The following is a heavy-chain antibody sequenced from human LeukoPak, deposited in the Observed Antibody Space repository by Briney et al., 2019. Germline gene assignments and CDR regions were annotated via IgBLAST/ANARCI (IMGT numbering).Heavy chain of an antibody. CDR2: IYSGGST. Sequence: PGGSLRLSCVASGFTFSNAYMNWVRQAPGKGLEWVSVIYSGGSTYYADSVKGRFTISRDNSKNTLYLQMNSLRAEDTAVYYCARVDYYDSSGYYYVSAFDIWGQGTMVTVSS. V-gene: IGHV3-53*01. CDR3: ARVDYYDSSGYYYVSAFDI. D-gene: IGHD3-22*01. CDR1: GFTFSNAY. J-gene: IGHJ3*02.